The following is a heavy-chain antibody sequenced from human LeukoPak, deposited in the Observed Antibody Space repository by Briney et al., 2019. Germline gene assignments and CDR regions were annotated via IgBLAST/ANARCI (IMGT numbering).Heavy chain of an antibody. CDR1: GFTFSSYE. J-gene: IGHJ5*02. D-gene: IGHD2-15*01. CDR3: ARDHGLYCSGGSCNPGWFDP. Sequence: QPGGSLRLSCAASGFTFSSYEMNWVRQAPGKGLEWVAFIRYDGSNKYYADSVKGRFTISRDNSKNTLYLQMNSLRAEDTAVYYCARDHGLYCSGGSCNPGWFDPWGQGTLVTVSS. CDR2: IRYDGSNK. V-gene: IGHV3-30*02.